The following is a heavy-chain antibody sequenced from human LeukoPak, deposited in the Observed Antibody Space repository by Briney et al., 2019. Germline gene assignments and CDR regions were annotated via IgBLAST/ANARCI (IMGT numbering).Heavy chain of an antibody. J-gene: IGHJ6*02. CDR1: GFTLSTYS. CDR3: ARDLGRGYGMDV. CDR2: VTGSSRAI. Sequence: GRSLRLSCAASGFTLSTYSMNWVRQAPGKGLEWVSYVTGSSRAIYYADSVKGRFTISRDNARNSLYLQMNSLREDDTAVYYCARDLGRGYGMDVWGQGTTVTVSS. D-gene: IGHD2-15*01. V-gene: IGHV3-48*02.